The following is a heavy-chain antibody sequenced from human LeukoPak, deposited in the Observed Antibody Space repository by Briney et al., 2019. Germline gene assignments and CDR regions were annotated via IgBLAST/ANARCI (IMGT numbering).Heavy chain of an antibody. D-gene: IGHD2-2*01. Sequence: GRSLRLSCAASGFTFSSYAMHWVRQAPGKGLEWVAVISYDGSNKYYADSVKGRFTISRDNSKNTLYLQMNSLRAEDTAVYYCARELEDCSSTSCYARYAFDIWGQGTMVTVSS. V-gene: IGHV3-30-3*01. CDR3: ARELEDCSSTSCYARYAFDI. CDR2: ISYDGSNK. CDR1: GFTFSSYA. J-gene: IGHJ3*02.